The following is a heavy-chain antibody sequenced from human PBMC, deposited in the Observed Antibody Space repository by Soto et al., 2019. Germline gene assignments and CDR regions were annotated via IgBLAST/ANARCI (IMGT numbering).Heavy chain of an antibody. V-gene: IGHV3-30-3*02. CDR2: ISYNGRST. D-gene: IGHD4-17*01. J-gene: IGHJ5*02. CDR3: AKTLYDYGDYPTSCDP. Sequence: QVQLVESGGGVVQPGRSLRLSCAASGFTFNTYAMHWVRQAPGKGLEWVAFISYNGRSTYYSDSVRGRFTISRDNSKSTLFLQMNSLRPEDTAVYYCAKTLYDYGDYPTSCDPWGQGTLVTVSS. CDR1: GFTFNTYA.